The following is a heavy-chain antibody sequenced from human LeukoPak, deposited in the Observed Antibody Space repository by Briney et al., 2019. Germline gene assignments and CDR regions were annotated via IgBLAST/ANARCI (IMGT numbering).Heavy chain of an antibody. CDR1: GFTFSSYG. V-gene: IGHV3-30*18. CDR2: ISYDGSNK. Sequence: GGSLRLSCAASGFTFSSYGMHWVRQAPGKGLEWVAVISYDGSNKYYADSVKGRFTISRDNSKNTLYLQMNSLRAEDTAVYYCAKGFSLRGVNPLDAFDIWGKGTTVTISS. CDR3: AKGFSLRGVNPLDAFDI. D-gene: IGHD3-10*01. J-gene: IGHJ3*02.